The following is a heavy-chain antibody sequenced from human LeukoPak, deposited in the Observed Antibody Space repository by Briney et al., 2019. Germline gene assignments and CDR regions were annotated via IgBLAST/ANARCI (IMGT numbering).Heavy chain of an antibody. J-gene: IGHJ4*02. CDR2: INPNTGDT. CDR3: ASYPRYSSTPPFDY. D-gene: IGHD2-21*01. CDR1: GYIFTAYY. V-gene: IGHV1-2*02. Sequence: ASVKVSCKASGYIFTAYYMHWVRQAPGQGLEWMGWINPNTGDTDYAQSFQGRVSMTRDTSVTTAYMELSSLTSDDTAVYYCASYPRYSSTPPFDYWGQGTLVIVSS.